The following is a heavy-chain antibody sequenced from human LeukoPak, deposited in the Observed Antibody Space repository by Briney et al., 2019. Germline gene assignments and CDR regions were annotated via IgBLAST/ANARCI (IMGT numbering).Heavy chain of an antibody. CDR2: IYSAGHT. CDR3: ARGVGERFFDY. Sequence: PGGSLRLSCAASGFSVSSNYMTWIRQAPGKGLEWVSVIYSAGHTYYADSVNGRFTNSRDNSKNTLYFQMNSLTDEDTAVYYCARGVGERFFDYWGQGTLVTVSS. V-gene: IGHV3-66*01. D-gene: IGHD3-10*01. CDR1: GFSVSSNY. J-gene: IGHJ4*02.